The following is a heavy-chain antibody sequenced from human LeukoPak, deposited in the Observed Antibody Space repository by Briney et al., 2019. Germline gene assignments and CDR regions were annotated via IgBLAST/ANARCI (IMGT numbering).Heavy chain of an antibody. CDR2: IYPGDSDT. D-gene: IGHD3-10*01. Sequence: GESLKISCKGSGYSFTSYWIGWVRQMPGKGLEWMGIIYPGDSDTRYSPSFQGQVTISADKSISTAYLQWSSLKASDTAMYYCARQAGYGSGSYSHFDYWGQGTLVTVSS. CDR3: ARQAGYGSGSYSHFDY. V-gene: IGHV5-51*01. CDR1: GYSFTSYW. J-gene: IGHJ4*02.